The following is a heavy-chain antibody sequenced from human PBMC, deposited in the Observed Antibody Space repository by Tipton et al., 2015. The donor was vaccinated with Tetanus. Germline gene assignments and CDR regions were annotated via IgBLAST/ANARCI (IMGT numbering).Heavy chain of an antibody. Sequence: TLSLTCTVSGGSLFSGSYYWGWIRQPPGKGLEWIGNVYYNGNTFYHSSLESRVTISADTSKNQLSLSLRSVTAADTAVYFCARQADNWFDPWGQGTLVTVSS. D-gene: IGHD6-25*01. CDR1: GGSLFSGSYY. V-gene: IGHV4-39*01. J-gene: IGHJ5*02. CDR2: VYYNGNT. CDR3: ARQADNWFDP.